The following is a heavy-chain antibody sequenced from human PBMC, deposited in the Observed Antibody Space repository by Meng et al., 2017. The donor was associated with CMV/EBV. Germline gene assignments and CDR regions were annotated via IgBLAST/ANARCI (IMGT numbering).Heavy chain of an antibody. CDR3: ARVATMVRGVIDY. D-gene: IGHD3-10*01. Sequence: GGSLRLSCAASGFTVSSNYMSRVRQAPGKGLEWVSVIYSGGSTYYPDSVKGRFTISRDNSKNTLYLQMNSLRAEDTAVYYCARVATMVRGVIDYWGQGTLVTVSS. CDR1: GFTVSSNY. J-gene: IGHJ4*02. V-gene: IGHV3-53*01. CDR2: IYSGGST.